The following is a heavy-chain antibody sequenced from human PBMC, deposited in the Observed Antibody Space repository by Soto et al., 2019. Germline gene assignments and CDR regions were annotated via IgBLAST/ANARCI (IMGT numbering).Heavy chain of an antibody. J-gene: IGHJ6*02. CDR3: ARLGFNYDFLSGYYNVHHYHGIDV. V-gene: IGHV5-51*01. CDR1: GYKVSTWHNFTSYW. CDR2: IYPGDSDT. D-gene: IGHD3-3*01. Sequence: GESLKISCMGSGYKVSTWHNFTSYWIAWVRQMPGEGLEWMGIIYPGDSDTRYSPSFQGQVTISADKSINSVYLQWSSLKASDTATYYCARLGFNYDFLSGYYNVHHYHGIDVWGQGTTVTVSS.